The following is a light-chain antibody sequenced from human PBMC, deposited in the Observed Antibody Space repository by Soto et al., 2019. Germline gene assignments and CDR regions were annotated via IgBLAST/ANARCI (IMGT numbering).Light chain of an antibody. CDR2: WAS. CDR3: QQYYGTPRT. CDR1: QSVLYSPNNENY. V-gene: IGKV4-1*01. J-gene: IGKJ1*01. Sequence: DILITHAPDALAVSLDERATTNCKCSQSVLYSPNNENYLAWYQQKPGQPPKLLVYWASTRESGVPDRFSGSGSGTDFTLTISSLQAEDVAVYYCQQYYGTPRTFGQGTKVDIK.